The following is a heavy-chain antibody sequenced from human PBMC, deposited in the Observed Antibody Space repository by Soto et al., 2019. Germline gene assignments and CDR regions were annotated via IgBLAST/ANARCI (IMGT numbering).Heavy chain of an antibody. V-gene: IGHV3-30-3*01. Sequence: QVQLVESGGGVVQPGRSLRLSCAASGFTFSSYAMHWVRQAPGKGLEWVAVISYDGSNKYYADSVKGRFTISRDNSKNTRYLQMNSLRAEDTAVYYCARLSIAAAAEGDWFDPWGQGTLVTVSS. J-gene: IGHJ5*02. D-gene: IGHD6-13*01. CDR1: GFTFSSYA. CDR3: ARLSIAAAAEGDWFDP. CDR2: ISYDGSNK.